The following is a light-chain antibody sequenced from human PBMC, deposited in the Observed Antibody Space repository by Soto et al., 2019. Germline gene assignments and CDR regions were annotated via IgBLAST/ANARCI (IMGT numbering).Light chain of an antibody. J-gene: IGLJ1*01. Sequence: QSALTHPASVSGSPGQSITISCAGTSSDIGGSNYVSWYQQHPGKAPKLMIYGVSNRPSGVSNRFSGSKSGNTASLTISGLQAEDEADYFCYSSRSSSSTFYVFGTGTKVTVL. CDR3: YSSRSSSSTFYV. CDR1: SSDIGGSNY. CDR2: GVS. V-gene: IGLV2-14*03.